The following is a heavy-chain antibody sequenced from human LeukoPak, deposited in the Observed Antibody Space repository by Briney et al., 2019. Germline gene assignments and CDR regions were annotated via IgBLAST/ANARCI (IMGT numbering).Heavy chain of an antibody. CDR3: TRDRFYYFDH. Sequence: GGSLRLSCAAFGFTFSNLWMSWVRQAPGKGLEWVANIKPDGSAIYYVDSVKGRFTISRDNVKNSLYLQMNSLKAEGTAVYYCTRDRFYYFDHWGQGTLVTVSP. J-gene: IGHJ4*02. CDR1: GFTFSNLW. V-gene: IGHV3-7*05. CDR2: IKPDGSAI.